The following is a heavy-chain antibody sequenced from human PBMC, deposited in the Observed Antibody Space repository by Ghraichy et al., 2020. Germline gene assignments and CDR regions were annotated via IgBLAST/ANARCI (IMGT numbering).Heavy chain of an antibody. CDR1: GGFISGSSFD. CDR3: ARYKSGYSYGHYSVYFDY. J-gene: IGHJ4*02. D-gene: IGHD5-18*01. CDR2: INYNGGT. V-gene: IGHV4-39*01. Sequence: SETLSLTCTVSGGFISGSSFDWGWIRQPPGKGLEWIGKINYNGGTHYKPSLKSRVTISVDTSNNQFSLKLSSVTAADTAVYYCARYKSGYSYGHYSVYFDYWGQGTLVTVSS.